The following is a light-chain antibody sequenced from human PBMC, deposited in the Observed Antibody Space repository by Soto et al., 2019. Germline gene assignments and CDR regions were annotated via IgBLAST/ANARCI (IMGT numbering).Light chain of an antibody. CDR1: SSDVGGYNY. V-gene: IGLV2-8*01. CDR3: SSYAGSYRGV. Sequence: QSALTQPPSASGSPGQSVTISCTGTSSDVGGYNYVSWYQQHPGKAPKLMIYEVSKRPSGVPDRFSGSKSGNTASLTVSGLQAEDEADYYCSSYAGSYRGVFGGGTKLTVL. J-gene: IGLJ2*01. CDR2: EVS.